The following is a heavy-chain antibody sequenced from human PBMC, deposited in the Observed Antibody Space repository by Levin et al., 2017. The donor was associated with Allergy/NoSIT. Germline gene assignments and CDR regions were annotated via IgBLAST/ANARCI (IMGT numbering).Heavy chain of an antibody. Sequence: SETLSLTCAVSGGSISSGGYSWSWIRQPPGKGLEWIGYIYHSGSTYYNPSLKSRVTISVDRSKNQFSLKLSSVTAADTAVYYCARAPLQYYYYGMDVWGQGTTVTVSS. CDR2: IYHSGST. CDR1: GGSISSGGYS. J-gene: IGHJ6*02. CDR3: ARAPLQYYYYGMDV. V-gene: IGHV4-30-2*01.